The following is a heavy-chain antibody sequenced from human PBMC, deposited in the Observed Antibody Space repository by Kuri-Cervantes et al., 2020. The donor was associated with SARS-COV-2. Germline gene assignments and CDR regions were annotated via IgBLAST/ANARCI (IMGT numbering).Heavy chain of an antibody. D-gene: IGHD2-2*01. V-gene: IGHV1-69*05. Sequence: SVKVSCKAFGGTFSSYAISWVRQAPGQGLEWMGGIIPIFGTANYAQKFQGRVTITTDESTSTAYMELSSLRSEDTAVYYCASGGSVPAAHYYYMDVWGKGTTVTVSS. CDR1: GGTFSSYA. J-gene: IGHJ6*03. CDR3: ASGGSVPAAHYYYMDV. CDR2: IIPIFGTA.